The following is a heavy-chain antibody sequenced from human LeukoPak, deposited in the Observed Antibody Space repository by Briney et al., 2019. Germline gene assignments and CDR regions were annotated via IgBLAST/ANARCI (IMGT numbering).Heavy chain of an antibody. D-gene: IGHD3-16*02. J-gene: IGHJ3*02. CDR1: GGSFSGYY. CDR2: INHSGST. V-gene: IGHV4-34*01. Sequence: SETLSLTCAVYGGSFSGYYWSWIRQPPGKGLEWIGEINHSGSTNYNPSLKSRVTISVDTSKNQFSLKLSSVTAADTAVYYCARVITKYYDYVWGGYPPSRYDAFDIWGQGTMVTVSS. CDR3: ARVITKYYDYVWGGYPPSRYDAFDI.